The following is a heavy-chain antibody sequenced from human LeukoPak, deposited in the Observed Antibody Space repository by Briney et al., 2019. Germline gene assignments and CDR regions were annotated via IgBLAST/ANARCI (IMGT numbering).Heavy chain of an antibody. V-gene: IGHV3-30-3*01. Sequence: PGGSLRLPCAASGFTFSSYAMHWVRQAPGKGLEWVAVISYDGSNKYYADSVKGRFTISRDNSKNTLYLQMNSLRAEDTAVYYCARDALITMIVVGPIDYWGQGTLVTVSS. D-gene: IGHD3-22*01. CDR3: ARDALITMIVVGPIDY. J-gene: IGHJ4*02. CDR2: ISYDGSNK. CDR1: GFTFSSYA.